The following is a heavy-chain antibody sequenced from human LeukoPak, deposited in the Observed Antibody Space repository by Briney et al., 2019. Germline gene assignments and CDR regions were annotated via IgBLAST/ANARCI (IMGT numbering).Heavy chain of an antibody. Sequence: ASVKVSCKASGYTFTGYYMHWVRQAPGQGLDGMEWINPNSGCTNYAQKFQGRVTMTRDTFISTAYMELSRLRSDDTAVYYCAKSDIVVVPAAEPIDYWGQGTLVTVSS. D-gene: IGHD2-2*01. CDR1: GYTFTGYY. J-gene: IGHJ4*02. CDR3: AKSDIVVVPAAEPIDY. V-gene: IGHV1-2*02. CDR2: INPNSGCT.